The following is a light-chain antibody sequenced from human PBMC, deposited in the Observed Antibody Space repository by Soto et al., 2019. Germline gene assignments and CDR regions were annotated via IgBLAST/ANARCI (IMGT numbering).Light chain of an antibody. CDR3: GEWDHILAVGV. CDR2: DNN. J-gene: IGLJ3*02. V-gene: IGLV1-51*01. Sequence: QSVLTQPPSVSAAPGQKVIISCTGSSSNIGSNYVSWYQQLPGTAPKLLIYDNNESPSGIPERFSASKSGTSATLVITGHQKGDDADYYCGEWDHILAVGVFGGGTKLTVL. CDR1: SSNIGSNY.